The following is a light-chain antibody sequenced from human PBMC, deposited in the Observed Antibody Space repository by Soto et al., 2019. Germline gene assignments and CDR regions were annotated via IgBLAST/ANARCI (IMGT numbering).Light chain of an antibody. J-gene: IGLJ2*01. V-gene: IGLV2-23*01. CDR2: EGG. Sequence: QSVLTQPASVSGSPGQSITISCTGTSSDVGSYNLVSWYQQHPGKAPKVIIYEGGKRPSGVSNRFSGSKSGITASLIISGLQAADEADYYSCSYAGYSTSAVFGGGTKLTVL. CDR3: CSYAGYSTSAV. CDR1: SSDVGSYNL.